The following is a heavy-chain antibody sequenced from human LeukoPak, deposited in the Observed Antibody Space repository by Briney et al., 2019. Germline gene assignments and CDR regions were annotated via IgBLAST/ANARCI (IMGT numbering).Heavy chain of an antibody. J-gene: IGHJ5*02. CDR3: ANRVFDP. V-gene: IGHV3-23*01. CDR1: GLTGSHNY. CDR2: ISGSGGST. Sequence: PGGSLRLSCAASGLTGSHNYVSWVRQAPGKGLEWVSAISGSGGSTYYADSVKGRFTISRDNSKNTLYLQMNSLRAEDTAVYYCANRVFDPWGQGTLVTVSS.